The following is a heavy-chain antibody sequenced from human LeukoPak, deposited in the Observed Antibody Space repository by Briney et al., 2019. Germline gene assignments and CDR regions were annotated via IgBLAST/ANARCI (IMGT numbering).Heavy chain of an antibody. CDR1: GGSISSFY. J-gene: IGHJ3*02. CDR3: ARGLLSSGWYQTFDI. Sequence: KPSETLSLTCTVSGGSISSFYWNWIRQPPGKGLEWIGYIYYSGSTNSNPSLKSRVTLSVDTSKNQFSLKLSSVTAADTAVYYCARGLLSSGWYQTFDIWGQGTMVTASS. V-gene: IGHV4-59*01. D-gene: IGHD6-19*01. CDR2: IYYSGST.